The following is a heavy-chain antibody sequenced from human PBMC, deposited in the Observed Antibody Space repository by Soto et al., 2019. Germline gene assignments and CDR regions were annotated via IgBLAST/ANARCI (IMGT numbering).Heavy chain of an antibody. CDR3: ATRSSTSCCSEYFQH. D-gene: IGHD2-2*01. V-gene: IGHV1-2*02. Sequence: QVPLVQSGAEVKKPGASVKVSCKASGYTFTGYYMHWVRQAPGQGLEWMGWINPNSGGTNYAQKFQGRVTMTRDTSISTAYMELSRLRSDDTAVYYCATRSSTSCCSEYFQHWGQGTLVTVSS. CDR2: INPNSGGT. CDR1: GYTFTGYY. J-gene: IGHJ1*01.